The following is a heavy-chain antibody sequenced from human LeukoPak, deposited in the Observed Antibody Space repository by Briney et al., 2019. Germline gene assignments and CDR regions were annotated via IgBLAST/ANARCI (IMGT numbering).Heavy chain of an antibody. CDR1: GYSISSGYY. Sequence: SETLSLTCTVSGYSISSGYYWGWIRQPPGKGLEWIGSIYHSGSTYYNPSLKSRVTISVDTSKNQFSLKLSSVTAADTAVYYCARVGSYPDYWGQGTLVTVSS. V-gene: IGHV4-38-2*02. J-gene: IGHJ4*02. CDR3: ARVGSYPDY. CDR2: IYHSGST. D-gene: IGHD1-26*01.